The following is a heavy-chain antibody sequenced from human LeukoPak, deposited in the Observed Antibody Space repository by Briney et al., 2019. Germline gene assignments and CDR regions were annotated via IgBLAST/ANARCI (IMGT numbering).Heavy chain of an antibody. CDR3: ARSIGSYYTMDV. CDR2: ISGSGSDL. D-gene: IGHD3-22*01. Sequence: GGSLRLSCVACGFTFSGYDMNWVRQAPGRGLEWVAYISGSGSDLYYADSVKGRFTISRDNAKNSLYLQMNSLRAEDTAVYYCARSIGSYYTMDVWGQGTTVTVSS. V-gene: IGHV3-11*01. J-gene: IGHJ6*02. CDR1: GFTFSGYD.